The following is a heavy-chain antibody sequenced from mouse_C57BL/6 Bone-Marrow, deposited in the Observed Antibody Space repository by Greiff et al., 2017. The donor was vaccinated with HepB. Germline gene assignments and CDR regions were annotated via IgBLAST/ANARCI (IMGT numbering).Heavy chain of an antibody. D-gene: IGHD2-3*01. J-gene: IGHJ3*01. Sequence: QVQLQQPGAELVKPGASVKLSCKASGYTFNSYWMQWVKQRPGQGLEWIGEIDPSDSYTNYNQKFKGKATLTVDTSSSTAYMQLSSLTSEDSAVYYCARQGGYYVWFAYWGQGTLVTVSA. CDR3: ARQGGYYVWFAY. CDR1: GYTFNSYW. V-gene: IGHV1-50*01. CDR2: IDPSDSYT.